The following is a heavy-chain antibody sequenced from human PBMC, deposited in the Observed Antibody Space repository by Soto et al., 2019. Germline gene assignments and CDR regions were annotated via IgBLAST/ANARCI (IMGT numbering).Heavy chain of an antibody. J-gene: IGHJ4*02. CDR3: ARDQTGITTAGGGRIDH. D-gene: IGHD6-13*01. V-gene: IGHV3-30-3*01. Sequence: QVQLVESGGGVVQPGRSLRLSCAASGFTFSTHAMHWVRQAPGKGLECVAIVSFDGSNKYYADSVKGRFTMSRDNSKNTLYLQMSGLTPEDTAVYYCARDQTGITTAGGGRIDHWGQGTLVTVSS. CDR1: GFTFSTHA. CDR2: VSFDGSNK.